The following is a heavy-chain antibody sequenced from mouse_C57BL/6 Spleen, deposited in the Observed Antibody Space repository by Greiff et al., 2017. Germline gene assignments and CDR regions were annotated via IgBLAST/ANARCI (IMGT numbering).Heavy chain of an antibody. CDR3: ARYTPWYFDV. CDR1: GFTFTDYY. V-gene: IGHV7-3*01. J-gene: IGHJ1*03. Sequence: EVQLVESGGGLVQPGGSLSLSCAASGFTFTDYYMSWVRQPPGKALEWLGFIRNKANGYTTEYSASVKGRFTISRDNSQSILYLQMDALGAEDSATYYCARYTPWYFDVWGTGTTVTVSS. CDR2: IRNKANGYTT.